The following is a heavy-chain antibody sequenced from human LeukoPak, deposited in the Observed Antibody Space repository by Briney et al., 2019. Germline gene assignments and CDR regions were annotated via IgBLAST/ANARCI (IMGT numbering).Heavy chain of an antibody. CDR3: AREWGGGGSGSYYNPNYFDY. D-gene: IGHD3-10*01. CDR2: IYTSGST. J-gene: IGHJ4*02. V-gene: IGHV4-4*07. CDR1: GGSFSGYY. Sequence: SETLSLTCAVYGGSFSGYYWSWIRQPAGKGLEWIGRIYTSGSTNYNPSLKSRVTMSVDTSKNQFSLKLSSVTAADTAVYYCAREWGGGGSGSYYNPNYFDYWGQGTLVTVSS.